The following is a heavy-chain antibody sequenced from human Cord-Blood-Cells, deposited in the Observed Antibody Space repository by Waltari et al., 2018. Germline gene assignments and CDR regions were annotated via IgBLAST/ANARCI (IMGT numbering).Heavy chain of an antibody. CDR1: GGSISSSSYY. Sequence: QLQLQESGPGLVKPSETMSLTCTVSGGSISSSSYYWGWIRQPPGKGLEWIGSIYYSGSTYYNPSLKSRVTISVDTSKNQFSLKLSSVTAADTAVYYCARDGGDAFDIWGQGTMVTVSS. CDR3: ARDGGDAFDI. D-gene: IGHD2-15*01. J-gene: IGHJ3*02. V-gene: IGHV4-39*01. CDR2: IYYSGST.